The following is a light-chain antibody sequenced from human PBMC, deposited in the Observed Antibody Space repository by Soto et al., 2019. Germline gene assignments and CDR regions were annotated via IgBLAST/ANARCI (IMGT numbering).Light chain of an antibody. CDR3: QQYASAPLT. CDR1: QTVSKNY. Sequence: NVLKQCPRTLSLSPRERATLSCRPSQTVSKNYLAWFQQNSGQAHRLLISGAFNRATGIPDRFSGSGTGTDFTLIISRLEPEDFTMYYCQQYASAPLTFGGGTKLDIK. CDR2: GAF. V-gene: IGKV3-20*01. J-gene: IGKJ4*01.